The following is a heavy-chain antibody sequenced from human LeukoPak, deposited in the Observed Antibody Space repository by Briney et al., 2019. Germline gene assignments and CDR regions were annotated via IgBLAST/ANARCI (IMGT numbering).Heavy chain of an antibody. CDR2: ISSSGSTI. V-gene: IGHV3-11*04. CDR3: ARAPTKFRRDWFDP. CDR1: GFTFRDYY. D-gene: IGHD3-9*01. Sequence: GGSLRLSCAASGFTFRDYYMNWMRQAPGKGVEGVSYISSSGSTIYYAHSVKRRFSISRDNAKNSMYLQMNNLKVEDTAVSYCARAPTKFRRDWFDPWGQGTLVTVSS. J-gene: IGHJ5*02.